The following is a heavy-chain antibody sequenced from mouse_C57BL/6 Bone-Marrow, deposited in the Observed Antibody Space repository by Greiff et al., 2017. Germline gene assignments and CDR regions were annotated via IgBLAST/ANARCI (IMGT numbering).Heavy chain of an antibody. J-gene: IGHJ4*01. D-gene: IGHD2-10*02. CDR3: AREGYGNSYAMDY. CDR2: IYYSGTI. CDR1: GISITTGNYR. V-gene: IGHV3-5*01. Sequence: DVKLQESGPGLVKPSQTVFLTCTVTGISITTGNYRWSWIRQFPGNKLEWIGYIYYSGTITYNPSLTSRTTITRDTPKNQFFLEMNSLTAEDTATYYCAREGYGNSYAMDYWGQGTSVTVSS.